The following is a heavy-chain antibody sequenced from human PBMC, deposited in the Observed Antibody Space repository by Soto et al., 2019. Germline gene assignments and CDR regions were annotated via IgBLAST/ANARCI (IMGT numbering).Heavy chain of an antibody. CDR2: VSGYSDKR. V-gene: IGHV1-18*01. CDR1: GYTFNTFG. Sequence: IQLVQSAGEVKRPGASVKVSCKASGYTFNTFGITWVRQAPGQGLEWMGCVSGYSDKRDYSRKLQDRITLTADPSMTTAYMELSSLTSDDTAVYYCARRWGKYFGVNHFWGQGTLVTVSS. CDR3: ARRWGKYFGVNHF. D-gene: IGHD2-8*01. J-gene: IGHJ4*02.